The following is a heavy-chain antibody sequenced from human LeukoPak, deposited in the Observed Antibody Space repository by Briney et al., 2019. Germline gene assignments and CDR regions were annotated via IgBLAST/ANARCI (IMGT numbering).Heavy chain of an antibody. Sequence: GGSLRLSCSASGFTTSDNYISWVRQAPGKGLEWVSSISSSSSYIYYADSVKGRFTISRDNAKNSLYLQMNSLRAEDTAVYYCAGYCSGGSCYSDAFDIWGQGTMVTVSS. D-gene: IGHD2-15*01. CDR2: ISSSSSYI. J-gene: IGHJ3*02. CDR3: AGYCSGGSCYSDAFDI. V-gene: IGHV3-21*01. CDR1: GFTTSDNY.